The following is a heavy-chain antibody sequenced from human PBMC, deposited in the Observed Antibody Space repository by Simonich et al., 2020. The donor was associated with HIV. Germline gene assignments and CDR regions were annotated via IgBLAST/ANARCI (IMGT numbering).Heavy chain of an antibody. V-gene: IGHV3-30*07. CDR2: ISYDGSNK. Sequence: QVQLVESGGGVVQPGRSLRLSCAASGFTFSSYAMHWVRQAPGKGLEGGAVISYDGSNKYYADSVKGRVTNSRDNSKNTLDLQMNSLRAEDTAVYYCASGGSISSVWADDYWGQGTLVTVSS. CDR3: ASGGSISSVWADDY. CDR1: GFTFSSYA. D-gene: IGHD3-16*01. J-gene: IGHJ4*02.